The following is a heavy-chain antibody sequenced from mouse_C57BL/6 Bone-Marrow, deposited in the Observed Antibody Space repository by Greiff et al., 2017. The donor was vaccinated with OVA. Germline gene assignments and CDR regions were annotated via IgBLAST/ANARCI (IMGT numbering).Heavy chain of an antibody. Sequence: EVQLVESGGGLVKPGGSLKLSCAASGFTFSSYTMSWVRQTPEKRLEWVATISGGGGNTYYPDSVKGRCTISRDNAKNTLYLQMSSLRSEDTALYYCVRWLLYYFDYWGQGTTLTVSS. CDR1: GFTFSSYT. CDR3: VRWLLYYFDY. V-gene: IGHV5-9*01. D-gene: IGHD2-3*01. J-gene: IGHJ2*01. CDR2: ISGGGGNT.